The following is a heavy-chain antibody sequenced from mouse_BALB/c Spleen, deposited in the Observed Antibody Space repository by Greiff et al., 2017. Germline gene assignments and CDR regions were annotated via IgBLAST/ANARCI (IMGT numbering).Heavy chain of an antibody. CDR1: GFSLTSYG. CDR2: IWSGGST. D-gene: IGHD2-3*01. Sequence: VQLKESGPGLVQPSQSLSITCTVSGFSLTSYGVHWVRQSPGKGLEWLGVIWSGGSTDYNAAFISRLSISKDNSKSQVFFKMNSLQANDTAIYYCARWDDGYSYWYFDVWGAGTTVTVSS. CDR3: ARWDDGYSYWYFDV. J-gene: IGHJ1*01. V-gene: IGHV2-2*02.